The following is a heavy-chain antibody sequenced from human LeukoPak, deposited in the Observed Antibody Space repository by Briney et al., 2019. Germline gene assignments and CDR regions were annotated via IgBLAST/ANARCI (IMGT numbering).Heavy chain of an antibody. CDR1: GYTFTSYA. CDR2: INAGNGNT. D-gene: IGHD2-2*01. J-gene: IGHJ4*02. Sequence: ASVKVSCKAPGYTFTSYAMHWVRQAPGQRLEWMGWINAGNGNTKHSQKFQGRVTITRDTSASTAYMELSSLRSEDTAVYYCARVQSAYCSSTSCYGGYFDYWGQGTLVTVSS. CDR3: ARVQSAYCSSTSCYGGYFDY. V-gene: IGHV1-3*01.